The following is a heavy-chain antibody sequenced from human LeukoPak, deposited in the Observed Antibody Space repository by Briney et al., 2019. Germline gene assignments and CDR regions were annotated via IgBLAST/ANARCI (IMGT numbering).Heavy chain of an antibody. CDR1: GGTFSSYA. D-gene: IGHD3-22*01. J-gene: IGHJ4*02. Sequence: SVKVSCKASGGTFSSYAISWVRQAPGQGLEWMGGIIPIFGTANYAQKFQGRVTITADKSTSTAYMELSSLRSEDTAVYYCAREVPYDSSGYHQWYFDYWGQGTLVTVSS. CDR2: IIPIFGTA. V-gene: IGHV1-69*06. CDR3: AREVPYDSSGYHQWYFDY.